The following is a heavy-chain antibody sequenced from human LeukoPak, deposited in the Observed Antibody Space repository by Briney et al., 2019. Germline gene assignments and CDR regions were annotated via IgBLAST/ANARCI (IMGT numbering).Heavy chain of an antibody. CDR3: ARDRDWSFDY. Sequence: PGGSLRLSCAASGFTFSDYYMSWIRQAPGKGLEWVSYISSTVITTYYADSVKGRFTISRDNAKNSLYLEMNSLRVEDTAIYYCARDRDWSFDYWGQGTLVTVSS. D-gene: IGHD3/OR15-3a*01. CDR2: ISSTVITT. CDR1: GFTFSDYY. V-gene: IGHV3-11*04. J-gene: IGHJ4*02.